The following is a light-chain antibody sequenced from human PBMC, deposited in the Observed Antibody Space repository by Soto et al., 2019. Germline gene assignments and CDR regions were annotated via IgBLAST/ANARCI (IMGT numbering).Light chain of an antibody. CDR1: QGISSY. Sequence: IQLTQSPSSLSASVGDRVTITCRVSQGISSYLNWYRQKPGKVPKLLIYKASSLESGVPSRFSGSGSGTEFTLTISSLQPDDSATYYCLQYYDYRTFGQGTKVDIK. J-gene: IGKJ1*01. V-gene: IGKV1D-13*01. CDR2: KAS. CDR3: LQYYDYRT.